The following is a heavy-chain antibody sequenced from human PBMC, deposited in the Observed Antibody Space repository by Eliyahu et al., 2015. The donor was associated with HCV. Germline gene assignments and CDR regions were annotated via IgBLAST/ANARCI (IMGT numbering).Heavy chain of an antibody. CDR2: ISGDGGST. Sequence: EVQLVESGGGVVQPGGSLRLSCAASGFTFDDYXMHWVRQAPGKGLEWVSLISGDGGSTYYADSVKGRFTISRDNSKNSLYLQMNSLRTEDTALYYCAKWCRIAAAGTVVDRGDNWFDPWGQGTLVTVSS. V-gene: IGHV3-43*02. J-gene: IGHJ5*02. CDR1: GFTFDDYX. CDR3: AKWCRIAAAGTVVDRGDNWFDP. D-gene: IGHD6-13*01.